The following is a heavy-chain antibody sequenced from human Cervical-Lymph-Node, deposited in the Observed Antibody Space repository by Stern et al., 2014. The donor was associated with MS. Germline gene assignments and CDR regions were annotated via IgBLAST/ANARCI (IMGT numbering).Heavy chain of an antibody. D-gene: IGHD3-16*02. J-gene: IGHJ3*02. CDR1: GFAFSNFG. Sequence: QVQLVQSGGGVVQPGRSLRLSCEASGFAFSNFGMHWVRQTPGKGLEWVAVIFYDGTDNFYANSVKGRFTISRDNSKNTLYLLMDRLTPEDTAVYYCAKDLMMTSERVIIPDAFDIWGQGTLVTVSS. CDR2: IFYDGTDN. CDR3: AKDLMMTSERVIIPDAFDI. V-gene: IGHV3-30*18.